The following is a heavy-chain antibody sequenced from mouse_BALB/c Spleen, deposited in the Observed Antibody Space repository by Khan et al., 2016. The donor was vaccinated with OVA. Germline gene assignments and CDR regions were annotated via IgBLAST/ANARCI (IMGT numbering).Heavy chain of an antibody. CDR1: GYTFTSYY. J-gene: IGHJ3*01. V-gene: IGHV1S81*02. CDR3: TRSGYGSFAY. Sequence: QIQLVQSGAELVKPGASVRLSCKASGYTFTSYYLYWVKQRPGQGPEWIGDINPSSGGTNFNEKFKSKATLTVDKSSSTAYIQLNSLTSEDSAVYYCTRSGYGSFAYWGQGTLVTVSA. CDR2: INPSSGGT. D-gene: IGHD2-2*01.